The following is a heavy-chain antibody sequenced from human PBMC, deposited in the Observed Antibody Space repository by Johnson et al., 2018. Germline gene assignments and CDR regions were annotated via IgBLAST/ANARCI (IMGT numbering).Heavy chain of an antibody. CDR2: IFYSGST. D-gene: IGHD3-10*01. CDR3: AREATSASWYGDVWTNYYYHYMDV. V-gene: IGHV4-59*11. CDR1: GGSLNNHY. Sequence: QVQLQESGPGLVKPSDTLSLTCTVSGGSLNNHYWSWIRQPPGKGPEWIGYIFYSGSTTYNPSLKRRVTISVATSKKQLSLKLTSVTAADTAVYYCAREATSASWYGDVWTNYYYHYMDVWGKGTTVTVSS. J-gene: IGHJ6*03.